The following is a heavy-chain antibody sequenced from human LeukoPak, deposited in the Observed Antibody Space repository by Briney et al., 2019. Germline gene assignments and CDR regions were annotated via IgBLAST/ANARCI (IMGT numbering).Heavy chain of an antibody. J-gene: IGHJ5*02. D-gene: IGHD3-3*01. Sequence: PSETLSLTCTVSGYSISSGYYWGWIRQPPGKGLEWIGSIYHSGSTYYNPSLKSRVTISVDTSKNQFSLKLSSVTAADTAVYYCARDSSLYDFWSGYYERWFNPWGQGTPVTVSS. CDR2: IYHSGST. CDR3: ARDSSLYDFWSGYYERWFNP. CDR1: GYSISSGYY. V-gene: IGHV4-38-2*02.